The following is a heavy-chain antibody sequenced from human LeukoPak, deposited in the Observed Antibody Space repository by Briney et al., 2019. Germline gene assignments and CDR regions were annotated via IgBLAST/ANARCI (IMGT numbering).Heavy chain of an antibody. CDR2: IYYSGST. CDR1: GGSISSYY. J-gene: IGHJ4*02. V-gene: IGHV4-59*01. CDR3: ARESSYYFDY. Sequence: SETLSLTCTVSGGSISSYYWSWIRQPPGKGLEWIGYIYYSGSTNYNPSLKSRVTISVDTSKNQFSLKLSSVTAADTAAYYCARESSYYFDYWGQGTLVTVSS. D-gene: IGHD2-2*01.